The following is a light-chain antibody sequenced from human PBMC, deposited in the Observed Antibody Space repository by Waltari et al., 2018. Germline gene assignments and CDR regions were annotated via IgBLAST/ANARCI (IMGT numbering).Light chain of an antibody. CDR2: KAS. CDR1: ENVKNY. J-gene: IGKJ2*03. CDR3: QHNYGTPYS. V-gene: IGKV1-39*01. Sequence: DIQMTQSPSSLSASVGDRVTITCRASENVKNYLNWYQQKPGKAPKLLIYKASTLQSGVPSSFSGSGSGTDYTFTISSLQSEDVATYYCQHNYGTPYSFGQGTKVEIK.